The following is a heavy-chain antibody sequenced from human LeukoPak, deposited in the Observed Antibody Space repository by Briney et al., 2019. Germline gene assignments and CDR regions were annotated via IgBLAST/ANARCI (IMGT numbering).Heavy chain of an antibody. V-gene: IGHV3-21*01. CDR1: GGSISSYY. CDR3: ARDPASASGSYRSVDY. CDR2: ISSSSSYI. Sequence: ETLSLTCTVSGGSISSYYWSWIRQPPGKGLEWVSSISSSSSYIYYADSVKGRFTISRDNAKNSLYLQMNSLRAEDTAVYYCARDPASASGSYRSVDYWGQGTLVTVSS. J-gene: IGHJ4*02. D-gene: IGHD1-26*01.